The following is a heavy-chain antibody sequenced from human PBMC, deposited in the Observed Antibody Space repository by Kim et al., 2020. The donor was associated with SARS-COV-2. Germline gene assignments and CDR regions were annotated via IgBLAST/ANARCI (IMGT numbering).Heavy chain of an antibody. V-gene: IGHV7-4-1*02. J-gene: IGHJ5*02. D-gene: IGHD2-2*01. Sequence: ASVKVSCKASGYTFTSYAMNWVRQAPGQGLEWMGWINTNTGNPTYAQGFTGRFVFSLDTSVSTAYLQISSLKAEDTAVYYCARNLHGGHCSSTSCYEDNWFDHWGQGTLVTVSS. CDR2: INTNTGNP. CDR1: GYTFTSYA. CDR3: ARNLHGGHCSSTSCYEDNWFDH.